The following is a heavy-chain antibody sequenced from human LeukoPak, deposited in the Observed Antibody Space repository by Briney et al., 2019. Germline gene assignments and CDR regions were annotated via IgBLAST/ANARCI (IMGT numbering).Heavy chain of an antibody. V-gene: IGHV3-15*01. CDR2: IKSRSDGGTT. Sequence: ETLSLTCTVSGGSISGYYWSWIRQPPGKGLEWVGRIKSRSDGGTTDYVAPVKGRFTISRDDSKHTLYLQVNSLKTEDTAVYYCTTGNWGSFSYWGQGTLVTVSS. CDR3: TTGNWGSFSY. D-gene: IGHD7-27*01. CDR1: GGSISGYY. J-gene: IGHJ4*02.